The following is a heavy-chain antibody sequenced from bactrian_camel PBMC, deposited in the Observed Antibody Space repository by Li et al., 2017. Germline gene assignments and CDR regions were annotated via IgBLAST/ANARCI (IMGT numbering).Heavy chain of an antibody. CDR1: GYTYT. Sequence: VQLVESGGGSVKAGDSLRLSCATSGYTYTMGWFRQAPGKEREGVATLDKDGTTSYAASVKGRFTISKDAAKNIVYLQMDSLKPEDTAVYYCTTGECRDGYCFQGVGPYWGRGTQVTVS. V-gene: IGHV3S63*01. D-gene: IGHD3*01. CDR2: LDKDGTT. J-gene: IGHJ4*01. CDR3: TTGECRDGYCFQGVGPY.